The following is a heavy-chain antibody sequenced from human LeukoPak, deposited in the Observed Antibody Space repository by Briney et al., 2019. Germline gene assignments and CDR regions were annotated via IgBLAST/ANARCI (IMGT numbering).Heavy chain of an antibody. CDR3: GRDPHGHPVLLTGPHDALDI. V-gene: IGHV3-48*03. J-gene: IGHJ3*02. CDR2: ISSSGSTI. D-gene: IGHD3-9*01. CDR1: GFTFSSYE. Sequence: PGGSLRLSCAASGFTFSSYEMNWVRQAPGKGLEWVSYISSSGSTIYYADSVKGRFTISRDNAKNTLYLQMNSLRADDTAVYYCGRDPHGHPVLLTGPHDALDIWGHGTMVTVSS.